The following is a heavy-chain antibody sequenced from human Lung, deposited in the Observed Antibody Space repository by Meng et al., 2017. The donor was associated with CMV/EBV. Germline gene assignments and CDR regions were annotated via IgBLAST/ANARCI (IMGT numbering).Heavy chain of an antibody. J-gene: IGHJ4*02. CDR2: IRLDGSNK. Sequence: GGSLRLXXAASGFTFSNSDMHWVRQAPGKGLEWVPFIRLDGSNKWYTDSVKDRFHISRDNSKNTLYLPVNSLRAEVTAVYYCAKDGFIVLVPASQGRDVWGQGTXVTVSS. D-gene: IGHD2-2*01. CDR1: GFTFSNSD. V-gene: IGHV3-30*02. CDR3: AKDGFIVLVPASQGRDV.